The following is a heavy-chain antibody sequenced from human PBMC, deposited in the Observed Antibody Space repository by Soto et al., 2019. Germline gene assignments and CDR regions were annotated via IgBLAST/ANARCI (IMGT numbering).Heavy chain of an antibody. CDR1: GYFFAGYW. D-gene: IGHD6-13*01. CDR2: IYPDNSNT. J-gene: IGHJ5*02. CDR3: ARQGAAVPTVPLIWFGP. Sequence: VQLVQSGTEVKKPGESLKISCKGSGYFFAGYWIAWVRQMPGKGLEWMGIIYPDNSNTKYSRSFQGQVTISADKSSSTAYLQWSSLKASDTAIYYCARQGAAVPTVPLIWFGPWGQGTLVTVSS. V-gene: IGHV5-51*01.